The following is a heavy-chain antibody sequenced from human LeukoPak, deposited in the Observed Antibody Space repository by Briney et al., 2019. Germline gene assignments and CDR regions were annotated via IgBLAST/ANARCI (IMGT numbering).Heavy chain of an antibody. CDR1: GYTFTGYY. V-gene: IGHV1-2*02. CDR3: ARGRAYYDSNDAFDI. CDR2: INPNSGGT. J-gene: IGHJ3*02. Sequence: ASVKVSCKASGYTFTGYYMHWVRQAPGQGLEWMGWINPNSGGTNYAQKFQGRVTMTRGTSISTAYMELSRLRSDDTAVYYCARGRAYYDSNDAFDIWGQGTMVTVSS. D-gene: IGHD3-22*01.